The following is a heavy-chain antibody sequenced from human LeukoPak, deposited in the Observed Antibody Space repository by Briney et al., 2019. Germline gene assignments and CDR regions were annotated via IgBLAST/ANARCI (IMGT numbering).Heavy chain of an antibody. CDR1: GGTFSSYA. Sequence: SVKVSCKASGGTFSSYAISWVRQAPRQGLEWMGGIIPIFGTANYAQKFQGRVTITTDESTSTAYMELSSLRSEDTAVYYCARDYYGDYGLLDYWGQGTLVTVSS. CDR3: ARDYYGDYGLLDY. V-gene: IGHV1-69*05. CDR2: IIPIFGTA. J-gene: IGHJ4*02. D-gene: IGHD4-17*01.